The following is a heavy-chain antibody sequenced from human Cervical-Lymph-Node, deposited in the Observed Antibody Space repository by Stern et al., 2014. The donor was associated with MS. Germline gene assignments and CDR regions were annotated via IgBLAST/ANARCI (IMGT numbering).Heavy chain of an antibody. CDR1: GFTFSYHA. CDR3: ARGGAVATSDYYFDY. V-gene: IGHV3-30*01. D-gene: IGHD5-12*01. Sequence: VHLVESGGGVVQPGRSLRLSCAASGFTFSYHAMHWVRQAPGKGLEWVAVISYDGSDKKDADSVKGRFTISRDNSRNTLYLQMNSLRVDDTAVYYCARGGAVATSDYYFDYWGQGILVTVSS. J-gene: IGHJ4*02. CDR2: ISYDGSDK.